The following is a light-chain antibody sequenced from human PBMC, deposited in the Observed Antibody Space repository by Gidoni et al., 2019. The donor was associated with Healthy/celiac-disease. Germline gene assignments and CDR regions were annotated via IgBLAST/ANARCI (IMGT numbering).Light chain of an antibody. CDR3: QQRSNWPGT. J-gene: IGKJ3*01. Sequence: EIVLTQSPATLSLSPGARATLSCTASQSVSSYLAWYQQKPGQAPRLLIYDASNRATGIPARFSGSGSGTDFTLTISSLEPEDFAVYYCQQRSNWPGTFGPGTKVDIK. CDR2: DAS. V-gene: IGKV3-11*01. CDR1: QSVSSY.